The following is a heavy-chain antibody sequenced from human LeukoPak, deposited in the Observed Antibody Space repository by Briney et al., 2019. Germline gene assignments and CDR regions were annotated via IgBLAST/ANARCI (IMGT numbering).Heavy chain of an antibody. Sequence: PGGSLRLSCAASGFGVSSNYMSWVRQAPGKGLEWVSVLYASGITKYADSVKGRFTISRDNSKNTLYLQMNSLRAEDTAVYYCARGLGYCSSTSCYGDGMDVWGQGTTVTVSS. CDR3: ARGLGYCSSTSCYGDGMDV. CDR2: LYASGIT. V-gene: IGHV3-66*01. D-gene: IGHD2-2*01. J-gene: IGHJ6*02. CDR1: GFGVSSNY.